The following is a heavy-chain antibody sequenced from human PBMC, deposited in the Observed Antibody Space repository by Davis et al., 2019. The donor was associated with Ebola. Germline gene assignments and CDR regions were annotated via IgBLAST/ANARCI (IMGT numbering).Heavy chain of an antibody. CDR3: ARNYYGSGSYYNADY. CDR1: GYTFTSYG. J-gene: IGHJ4*02. V-gene: IGHV1-18*01. CDR2: ISAYNGNT. Sequence: AASVKVSCKASGYTFTSYGISWVRQAPGQGLEWMGWISAYNGNTNYAQKLQGRVTMTTDTSTSTAYMELSRLRSDDTAVYYCARNYYGSGSYYNADYWGQGTLVTVSS. D-gene: IGHD3-10*01.